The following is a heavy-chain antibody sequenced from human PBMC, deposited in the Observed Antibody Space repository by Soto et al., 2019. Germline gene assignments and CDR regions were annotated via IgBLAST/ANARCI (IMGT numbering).Heavy chain of an antibody. D-gene: IGHD3-9*01. V-gene: IGHV3-21*01. CDR1: GFTFSSYS. J-gene: IGHJ6*02. CDR3: ARDNDILPQHGMDV. Sequence: PGGSLRLSCAASGFTFSSYSMNWVRQAPGKGLEWVSSISSSSSYIYYADSVKGRFTISRDNAKNSLYLQMNSLRAEDTAVYYCARDNDILPQHGMDVWGQGTTVTVSS. CDR2: ISSSSSYI.